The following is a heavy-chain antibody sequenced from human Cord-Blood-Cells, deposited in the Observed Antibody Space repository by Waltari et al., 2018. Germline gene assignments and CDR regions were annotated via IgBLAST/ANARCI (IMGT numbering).Heavy chain of an antibody. CDR1: GGSFSGYY. V-gene: IGHV4-34*01. CDR2: INHSGST. CDR3: ASGAMLG. Sequence: QVQLQQWGAGLLKPSETLSLTCAVYGGSFSGYYWSWIRQPPGKGLGWIGEINHSGSTNYNPSLKSRVTLAVDTSKNQFSLKLGSVTAADTAVYYCASGAMLGWGQGTLVTVSS. D-gene: IGHD3-10*02. J-gene: IGHJ4*02.